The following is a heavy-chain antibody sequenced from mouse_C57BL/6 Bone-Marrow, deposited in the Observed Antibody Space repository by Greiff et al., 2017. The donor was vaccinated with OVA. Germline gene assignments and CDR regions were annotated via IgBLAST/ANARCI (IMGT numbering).Heavy chain of an antibody. CDR3: ARPYGSSSWFAY. Sequence: QVQLQQPGAELVKPGASVKLSCKASGYTFTSYGISWVKQRTGQGLEWIGEIYPRSGNTYYNEKFKGKATLTADKSSSTAYMELRSLTSEDSAVYFCARPYGSSSWFAYWGQGTLVTVSA. D-gene: IGHD1-1*01. CDR2: IYPRSGNT. J-gene: IGHJ3*01. CDR1: GYTFTSYG. V-gene: IGHV1-81*01.